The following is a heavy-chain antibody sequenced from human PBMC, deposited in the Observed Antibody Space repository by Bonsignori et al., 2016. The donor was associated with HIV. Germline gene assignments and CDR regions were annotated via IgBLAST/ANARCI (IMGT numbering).Heavy chain of an antibody. CDR2: IKSKTDGGTT. CDR3: TTDPPRGMITFGGARDAFDI. D-gene: IGHD3-16*01. Sequence: WIRQPPGKGLEWVGRIKSKTDGGTTDYAAPVKGRFTISRDDSKNTLYLQMNSLKTEDTAVYYCTTDPPRGMITFGGARDAFDIWGQGTMVTVSS. J-gene: IGHJ3*02. V-gene: IGHV3-15*01.